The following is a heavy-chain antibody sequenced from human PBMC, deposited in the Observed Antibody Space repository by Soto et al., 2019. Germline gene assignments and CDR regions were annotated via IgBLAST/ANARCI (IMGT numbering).Heavy chain of an antibody. D-gene: IGHD1-26*01. CDR3: AKDLRRSDGYNYYYGMDV. V-gene: IGHV3-30*18. J-gene: IGHJ6*02. CDR1: GFTFSSYG. Sequence: GGSLRLSCAASGFTFSSYGMHWVRQAPGKGLEWVAVISYDGSNKYYADSVKGRFTISRDNSKNTLYLQMNSLRAEDTAVYYCAKDLRRSDGYNYYYGMDVWGQGTTVTVSS. CDR2: ISYDGSNK.